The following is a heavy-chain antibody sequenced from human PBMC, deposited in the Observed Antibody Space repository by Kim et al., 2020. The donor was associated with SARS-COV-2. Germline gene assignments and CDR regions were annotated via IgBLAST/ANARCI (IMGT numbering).Heavy chain of an antibody. D-gene: IGHD3-10*01. V-gene: IGHV4-59*13. CDR1: GGSIVPYY. CDR2: IAYSGST. CDR3: ARAPSVVRGMEMDV. Sequence: SETLSLTCTLSGGSIVPYYWNWIRQTPEKGLEWIGYIAYSGSTDYNPSLRSRVTMSVDTSKNQFSLNLNSVTAADTAVYYCARAPSVVRGMEMDVWGRGTTVTVSS. J-gene: IGHJ6*02.